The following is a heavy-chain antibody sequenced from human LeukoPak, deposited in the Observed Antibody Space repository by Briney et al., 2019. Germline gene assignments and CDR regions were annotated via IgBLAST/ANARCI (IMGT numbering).Heavy chain of an antibody. CDR3: ARGASPLGF. CDR2: IYYSGTT. J-gene: IGHJ4*02. D-gene: IGHD7-27*01. Sequence: SETLSLTCTVSGGSIGSYYWSWIRQPPGKGLEWIGYIYYSGTTNYNPSLKSRVTISVDTSKNQFSLKLSSVSAADTAVYYCARGASPLGFWGQGTLVSVSS. V-gene: IGHV4-59*01. CDR1: GGSIGSYY.